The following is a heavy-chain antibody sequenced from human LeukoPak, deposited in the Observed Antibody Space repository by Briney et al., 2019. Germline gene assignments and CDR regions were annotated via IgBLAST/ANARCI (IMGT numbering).Heavy chain of an antibody. D-gene: IGHD1-14*01. J-gene: IGHJ4*02. CDR3: ARGGTTSWVGSFDH. V-gene: IGHV1-18*01. CDR1: DYTFTSYD. CDR2: IIPYNGNT. Sequence: ASVKVSCKASDYTFTSYDISWVRRAPGQGLEWMGWIIPYNGNTNYAQNLQGRVSMTTDTSTTTAYMVLTSLTSDDTAVYYCARGGTTSWVGSFDHWGQGTLVTVSS.